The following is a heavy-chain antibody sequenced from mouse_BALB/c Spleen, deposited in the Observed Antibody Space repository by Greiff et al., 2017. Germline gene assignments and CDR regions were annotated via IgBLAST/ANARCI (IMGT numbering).Heavy chain of an antibody. V-gene: IGHV1S81*02. J-gene: IGHJ3*01. Sequence: QVQLQQPGAELVKPGASVKLSCKASGYTFTSYWMHWVKQRPGQGLEWIGEINPSNGRTNYNEKFKSKATLTVDKSSSTAYMQLSSLTSEDSAVYYCARSGGDYDFAYWGQGTLVTVSA. CDR3: ARSGGDYDFAY. D-gene: IGHD2-4*01. CDR2: INPSNGRT. CDR1: GYTFTSYW.